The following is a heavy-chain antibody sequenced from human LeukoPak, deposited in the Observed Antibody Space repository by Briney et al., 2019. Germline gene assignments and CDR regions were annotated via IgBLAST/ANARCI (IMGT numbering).Heavy chain of an antibody. CDR2: IYYSGST. CDR1: GGSISSSRYY. Sequence: SETLSLTCTVSGGSISSSRYYWGWIRQPPGKGLEWIGNIYYSGSTYYNPSLKSRVTISVDTSKNQFSLKLSSVTAADTAVYYCARESSEQLVLGDFKITFDYWGQGTLVTVSS. V-gene: IGHV4-39*07. CDR3: ARESSEQLVLGDFKITFDY. D-gene: IGHD6-13*01. J-gene: IGHJ4*02.